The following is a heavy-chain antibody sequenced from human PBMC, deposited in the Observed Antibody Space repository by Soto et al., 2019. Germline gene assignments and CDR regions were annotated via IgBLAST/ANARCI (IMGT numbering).Heavy chain of an antibody. D-gene: IGHD2-2*01. V-gene: IGHV4-34*01. CDR1: GGSFSGYY. Sequence: SETLSLTCAVYGGSFSGYYWSWIRQPPGKGLEWIGEINHSGSTNYNPSLKSRVTISVDTSKNQFSLKLSSVTAADTAVYYCARGTPLPYQLLSRFDYWGQGTLVTVSS. CDR2: INHSGST. CDR3: ARGTPLPYQLLSRFDY. J-gene: IGHJ4*02.